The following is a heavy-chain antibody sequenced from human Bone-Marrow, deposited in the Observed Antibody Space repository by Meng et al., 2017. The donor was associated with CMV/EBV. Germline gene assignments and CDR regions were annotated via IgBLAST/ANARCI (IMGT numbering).Heavy chain of an antibody. CDR1: GYTFTSYA. CDR3: ARVEAVAAHGYYYYGMDV. D-gene: IGHD6-19*01. Sequence: SVKVSCKASGYTFTSYAIAWVRQAPGQGLEWMGGIIPILGIANYAQKFQGRVTITADKSTSTAYMELSSLRSEDTAVYYCARVEAVAAHGYYYYGMDVWGQGTTVTISS. J-gene: IGHJ6*02. CDR2: IIPILGIA. V-gene: IGHV1-69*10.